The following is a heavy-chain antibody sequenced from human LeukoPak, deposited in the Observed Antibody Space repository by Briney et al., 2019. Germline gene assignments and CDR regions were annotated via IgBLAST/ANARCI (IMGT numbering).Heavy chain of an antibody. Sequence: PSETLSLTCTVSGGSISSSSYYWGWIRQPPGKGLEWIGSIYYSGSTYYNPSLKSRVTISVDTSKNQFSLKLSSVTAADTAVYYCARETNYYDSRRAAFGIWGQGTMVTVSS. CDR1: GGSISSSSYY. CDR2: IYYSGST. D-gene: IGHD3-22*01. V-gene: IGHV4-39*07. CDR3: ARETNYYDSRRAAFGI. J-gene: IGHJ3*02.